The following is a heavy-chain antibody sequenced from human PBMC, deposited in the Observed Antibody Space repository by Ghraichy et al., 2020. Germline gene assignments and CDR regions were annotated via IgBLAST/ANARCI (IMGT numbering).Heavy chain of an antibody. CDR1: GGSFSGYY. J-gene: IGHJ4*02. CDR3: ARDRLYSSSWNDSKDY. D-gene: IGHD6-13*01. Sequence: SQTLSLTCAVYGGSFSGYYWSWIRQPPGKGLEWIGEINHSGSTNYNPSLKSRVTISVDTSKNQFSLKLSSVTAADTAVYYCARDRLYSSSWNDSKDYWGQGTLVTVSS. CDR2: INHSGST. V-gene: IGHV4-34*01.